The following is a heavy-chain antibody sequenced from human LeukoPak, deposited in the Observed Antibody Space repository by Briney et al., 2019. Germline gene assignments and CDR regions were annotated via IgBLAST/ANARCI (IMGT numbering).Heavy chain of an antibody. CDR2: ISGSGGST. CDR1: GFTFSSYA. J-gene: IGHJ4*02. Sequence: GGSLRLSCAASGFTFSSYAMSWVRQAPGKGLEWVSAISGSGGSTYYADSVKGRFTISRHNSKNTLYLQMNSLRAEDTAVYYCARGLLDSSGYYVDYWGQGTLVTVSS. V-gene: IGHV3-23*01. D-gene: IGHD3-22*01. CDR3: ARGLLDSSGYYVDY.